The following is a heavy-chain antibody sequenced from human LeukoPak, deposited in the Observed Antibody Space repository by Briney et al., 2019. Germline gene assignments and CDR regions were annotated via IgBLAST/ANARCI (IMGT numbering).Heavy chain of an antibody. V-gene: IGHV3-15*01. CDR2: IRSTTDGGTT. CDR3: TTDRGLASRPLFDL. CDR1: GLSFSDAW. D-gene: IGHD6-6*01. Sequence: GGSLRLSCVASGLSFSDAWMSWVRQVPGKGLEPDGHIRSTTDGGTTHYAAPVKGRFTMSRDGSRNTVYLQMNNLKTEDTAVYYCTTDRGLASRPLFDLWGQGTMVTVSS. J-gene: IGHJ4*02.